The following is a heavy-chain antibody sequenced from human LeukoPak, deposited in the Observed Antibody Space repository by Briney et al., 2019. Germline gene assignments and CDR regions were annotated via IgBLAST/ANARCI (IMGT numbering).Heavy chain of an antibody. V-gene: IGHV4-61*02. Sequence: SETLSLTCTVSGVSISSGSYYWRWIRQPAGKGLEWIGRIYTSGSTNYNPSLKSRVTISVDTSKNQFSLKLSSVTAADTAVYYCARAWYSSSWWRLDYWGQGTLVTVSS. CDR3: ARAWYSSSWWRLDY. CDR2: IYTSGST. J-gene: IGHJ4*02. D-gene: IGHD6-13*01. CDR1: GVSISSGSYY.